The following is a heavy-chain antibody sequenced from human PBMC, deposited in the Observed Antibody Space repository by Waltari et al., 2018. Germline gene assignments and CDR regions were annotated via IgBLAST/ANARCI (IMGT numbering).Heavy chain of an antibody. CDR3: ARAWLGYCSGGSCYSANAFDI. V-gene: IGHV1-69*14. D-gene: IGHD2-15*01. Sequence: QVQLVQSGAEVKKPGSSVKVSCKASGGTFSSYAISWVRQAPGQGLEWMGGIIPIFGTANYAQKVQGRVTITADKSTSTAYMELSSLRSEDTAVYYCARAWLGYCSGGSCYSANAFDIWGQGTMVTVSS. J-gene: IGHJ3*02. CDR1: GGTFSSYA. CDR2: IIPIFGTA.